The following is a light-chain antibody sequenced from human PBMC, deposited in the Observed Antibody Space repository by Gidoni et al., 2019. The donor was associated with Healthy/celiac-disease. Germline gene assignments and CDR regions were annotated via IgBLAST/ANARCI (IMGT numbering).Light chain of an antibody. CDR1: QGISSA. V-gene: IGKV1-13*02. J-gene: IGKJ1*01. CDR2: DAS. CDR3: QQFNSYPRT. Sequence: GDRVTITCRASQGISSALAWYQQKPGKAPKLLIYDASSLESGIPARFSGSGSGTDFTLTISSLQSEDFATYYCQQFNSYPRTFGQGTKVEIK.